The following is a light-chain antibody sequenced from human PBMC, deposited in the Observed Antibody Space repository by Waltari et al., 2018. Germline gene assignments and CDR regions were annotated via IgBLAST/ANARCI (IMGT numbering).Light chain of an antibody. Sequence: DIQMTQAPSSLSASIGDRVIITCRASENIANYVSCYRQKPGTAPELLIYRISSLQSGVPSRFSGGGSGTDFTLTISRLQPEDFATYICQQSYSRPPTFGQGTKVEIK. CDR3: QQSYSRPPT. CDR2: RIS. CDR1: ENIANY. V-gene: IGKV1-39*01. J-gene: IGKJ2*01.